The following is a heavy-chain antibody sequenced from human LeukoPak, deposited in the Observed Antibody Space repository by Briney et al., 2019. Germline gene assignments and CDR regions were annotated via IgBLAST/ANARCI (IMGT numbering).Heavy chain of an antibody. CDR3: LRGDRRDY. J-gene: IGHJ4*02. CDR2: IDSSGGYM. Sequence: GGSLRLFCAASGFTFSNHGMNWARQAPGKGLEWVSSIDSSGGYMFYADSVKGRFIISRDNAKDSLYLQMNSLRVEDTAVYYCLRGDRRDYWGQGTLVTVSS. CDR1: GFTFSNHG. V-gene: IGHV3-21*06.